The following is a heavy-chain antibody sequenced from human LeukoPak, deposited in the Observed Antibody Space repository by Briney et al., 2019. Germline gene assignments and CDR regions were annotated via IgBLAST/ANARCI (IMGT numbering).Heavy chain of an antibody. CDR3: ARDLRPDWRSWWFDP. D-gene: IGHD3-9*01. Sequence: GASVKVSCKASGYTFTSYYMHWVQQAPGQGLEWMGIINPSGGSTSYAQKFQGRVTMTRDTSTSTVYMELSSLRSEDTAVYYCARDLRPDWRSWWFDPWGQGTLVTVSS. CDR1: GYTFTSYY. J-gene: IGHJ5*02. V-gene: IGHV1-46*01. CDR2: INPSGGST.